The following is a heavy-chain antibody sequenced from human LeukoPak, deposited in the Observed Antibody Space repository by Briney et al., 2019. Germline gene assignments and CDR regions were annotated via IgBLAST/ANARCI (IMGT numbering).Heavy chain of an antibody. D-gene: IGHD2-2*01. CDR2: INHSGST. CDR1: GGSFSGYY. J-gene: IGHJ6*03. CDR3: ARVLGYCSSTSCVDYYMDV. V-gene: IGHV4-34*01. Sequence: SETLSLTCAVYGGSFSGYYWSWIRQPPGKGLEWIGEINHSGSTNYNPSLKSRVTISVDTSKNQFSLKLSSVTAADTAVYYCARVLGYCSSTSCVDYYMDVWGKGTTVTVSS.